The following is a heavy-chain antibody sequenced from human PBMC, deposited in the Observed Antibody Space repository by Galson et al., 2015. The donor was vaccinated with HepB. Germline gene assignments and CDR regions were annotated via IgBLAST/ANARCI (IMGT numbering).Heavy chain of an antibody. CDR3: AKEGYCTSTSCYNLWYFDL. V-gene: IGHV1-69*13. CDR1: GGTFSSYT. D-gene: IGHD2-2*02. Sequence: SVKVSCKASGGTFSSYTISWVRQAPGQGLEWMGGLTPIFGTTSYAQKFRGRVTITADDSTSTAYMELTGLRSEDTAVYYCAKEGYCTSTSCYNLWYFDLWGRGTLVTVSS. CDR2: LTPIFGTT. J-gene: IGHJ2*01.